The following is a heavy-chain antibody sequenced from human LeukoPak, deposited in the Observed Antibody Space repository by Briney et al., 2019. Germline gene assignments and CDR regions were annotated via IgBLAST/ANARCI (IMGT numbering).Heavy chain of an antibody. CDR2: ISSSSSYI. V-gene: IGHV3-21*01. Sequence: PGGSLRLSCAASGFTFSSYSMNWVRQAPGKGLEWVSSISSSSSYIYYADSVKGRFTISRDNAKNSLYLQMNSLRAEDTAVYYCARKMGEGPLTGYYLYYYYGMDVWGQGTTVTVSS. J-gene: IGHJ6*02. CDR1: GFTFSSYS. CDR3: ARKMGEGPLTGYYLYYYYGMDV. D-gene: IGHD3-9*01.